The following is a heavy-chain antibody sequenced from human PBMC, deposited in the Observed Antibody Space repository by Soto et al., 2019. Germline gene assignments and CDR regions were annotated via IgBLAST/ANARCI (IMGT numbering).Heavy chain of an antibody. CDR3: ARQACYWHGGGGWLDP. CDR1: GFTFSASD. J-gene: IGHJ5*02. Sequence: ESGGGLVQPGGSLRLSCAASGFTFSASDMHWVRQAPGKGLEWVAAIGTLHDTFYPDSVKGRFTISRENAKNSLYLQMNSLGADDTAVYYCARQACYWHGGGGWLDPWGQGVLVTVSS. V-gene: IGHV3-13*01. CDR2: IGTLHDT. D-gene: IGHD2-15*01.